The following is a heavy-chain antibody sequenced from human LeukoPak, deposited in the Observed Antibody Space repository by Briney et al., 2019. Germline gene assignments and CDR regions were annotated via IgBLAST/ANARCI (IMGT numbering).Heavy chain of an antibody. CDR1: GGSFSGYY. D-gene: IGHD2-21*02. J-gene: IGHJ6*04. V-gene: IGHV4-34*01. CDR3: ARATAMGDYYYGMDV. CDR2: INHSGST. Sequence: SETLSLTCAVYGGSFSGYYWSWIRQPPGRGLEWIGEINHSGSTNYNPSLKSRVTISVDTSKNQFSLKLSSAAAADTAVYYCARATAMGDYYYGMDVWGKGTTVTVSS.